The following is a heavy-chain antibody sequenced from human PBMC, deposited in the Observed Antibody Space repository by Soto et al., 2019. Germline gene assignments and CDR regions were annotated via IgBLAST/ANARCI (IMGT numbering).Heavy chain of an antibody. CDR2: ISYDGSNK. Sequence: QVQLVESGGGVVHPGRSLRLSCAASGFTFSIYAMHWVRQAPGKGLEWVAVISYDGSNKYYADSVKGRFTISRDNSKNTRYLQMNSLRAEDTAVYYCARARLDTPALDYWGQGTLVTVSS. CDR3: ARARLDTPALDY. V-gene: IGHV3-30-3*01. D-gene: IGHD2-2*01. CDR1: GFTFSIYA. J-gene: IGHJ4*02.